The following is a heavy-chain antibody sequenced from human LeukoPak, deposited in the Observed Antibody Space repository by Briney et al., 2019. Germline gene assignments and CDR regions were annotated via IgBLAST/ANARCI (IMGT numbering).Heavy chain of an antibody. Sequence: PGGSLRLSCAASGFTFSSYWMSWVRQAPGKGLEWVANIKQDGSEKYSVDSVKGRFTISRDNAKNSLYLQMNSLRDEDTAVYYCAKEEMATIFGAYYYMDVWGKGTTVTISS. CDR2: IKQDGSEK. D-gene: IGHD5-24*01. CDR1: GFTFSSYW. J-gene: IGHJ6*03. V-gene: IGHV3-7*01. CDR3: AKEEMATIFGAYYYMDV.